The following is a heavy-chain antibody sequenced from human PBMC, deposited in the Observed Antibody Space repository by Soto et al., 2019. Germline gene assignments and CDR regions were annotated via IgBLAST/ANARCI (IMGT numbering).Heavy chain of an antibody. CDR2: IYYSGST. V-gene: IGHV4-59*01. CDR1: GGSISSYY. D-gene: IGHD3-22*01. CDR3: AREGQHYYDSSGYYDY. J-gene: IGHJ4*02. Sequence: QVQLQESGPGLVKPSETLSLTCTVSGGSISSYYWSWIRQPPGKGLEWIGYIYYSGSTNYNPSLKSRVTISVDTSKNQFSLKLSSVTAADTAVYYCAREGQHYYDSSGYYDYWGQGTLVTVSS.